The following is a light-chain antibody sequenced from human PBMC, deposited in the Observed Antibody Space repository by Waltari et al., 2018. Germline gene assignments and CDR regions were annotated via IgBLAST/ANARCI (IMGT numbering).Light chain of an antibody. CDR1: QSVSRT. J-gene: IGKJ1*01. Sequence: GERATLSYRASQSVSRTLAGYQQKPGQAPKLLIYGASIRATGIPDRFTGSGSGTDFSLTISSLEPEDFAIYFCQHYVRLPATFGQGTKVEIK. CDR2: GAS. V-gene: IGKV3-20*01. CDR3: QHYVRLPAT.